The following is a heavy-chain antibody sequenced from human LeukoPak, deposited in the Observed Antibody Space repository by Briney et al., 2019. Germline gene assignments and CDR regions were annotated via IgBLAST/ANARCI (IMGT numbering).Heavy chain of an antibody. CDR3: ARVRGDFWSGYFGFDP. D-gene: IGHD3-3*01. J-gene: IGHJ5*02. Sequence: SVKVSCKASGGTFSSYAIRWVRQAPGQGLEWMGGIIPIFGTANYAQKFQGRVTITADESTSTAYMELSSLRSEDTAVYYCARVRGDFWSGYFGFDPWGQGTLVTVSS. V-gene: IGHV1-69*13. CDR2: IIPIFGTA. CDR1: GGTFSSYA.